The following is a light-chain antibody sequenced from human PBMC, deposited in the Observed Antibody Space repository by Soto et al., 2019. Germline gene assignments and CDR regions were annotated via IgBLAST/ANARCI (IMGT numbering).Light chain of an antibody. V-gene: IGKV3-11*01. Sequence: EVVLTQSPATLSLSPGEGATLSCRASQSVSNYLAWYQQRPGQAPRHLIYDASSRATGIPARFSGSGSGTDFTLTITSLEPEDFAVYYCQQRSNWIFTFGPGTIVDIK. J-gene: IGKJ3*01. CDR3: QQRSNWIFT. CDR1: QSVSNY. CDR2: DAS.